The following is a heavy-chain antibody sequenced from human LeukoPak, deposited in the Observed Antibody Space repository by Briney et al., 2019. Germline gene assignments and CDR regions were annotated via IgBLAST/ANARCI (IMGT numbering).Heavy chain of an antibody. Sequence: PGGSLRLSCAASGFTVSSNYMSWVRQAPGKGLEWVSVIYSGGSTYYADSVKGRFTISRDNSKNTLYLQMNSLRAEDTAVYYCAKPLGRRYYDSSGYFLDAFDIWGQGTMVTVSS. CDR3: AKPLGRRYYDSSGYFLDAFDI. CDR2: IYSGGST. CDR1: GFTVSSNY. V-gene: IGHV3-53*01. D-gene: IGHD3-22*01. J-gene: IGHJ3*02.